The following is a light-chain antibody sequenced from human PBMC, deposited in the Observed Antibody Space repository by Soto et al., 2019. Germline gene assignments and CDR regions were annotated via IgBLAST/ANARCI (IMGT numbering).Light chain of an antibody. J-gene: IGKJ4*01. V-gene: IGKV3-11*01. CDR3: QQRSNWPLT. CDR1: QSVSSY. Sequence: ESVFTQSPATLSLSPGERATLSCRASQSVSSYLAWYQQKPGQAPRLLIYDASNRATGIPARFSGSGSGTDFTLTISSLEPEDFAVYYCQQRSNWPLTFGGGTKV. CDR2: DAS.